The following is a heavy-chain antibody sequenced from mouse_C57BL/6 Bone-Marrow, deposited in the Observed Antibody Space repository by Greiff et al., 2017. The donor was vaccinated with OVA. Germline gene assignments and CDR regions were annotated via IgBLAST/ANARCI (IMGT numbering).Heavy chain of an antibody. CDR3: ARRYSNYVPFDY. V-gene: IGHV5-6*01. Sequence: EVQLQESGGDLVKPGGSLKLSCAASGFTFSSYGMSWVRQTPDKRLEWVATISSGGSYTYYPDSVKGRFTISRDNAKNTLYLQMSSLKSEDTAMDYCARRYSNYVPFDYWGQGTTLTVSS. D-gene: IGHD2-5*01. CDR1: GFTFSSYG. J-gene: IGHJ2*01. CDR2: ISSGGSYT.